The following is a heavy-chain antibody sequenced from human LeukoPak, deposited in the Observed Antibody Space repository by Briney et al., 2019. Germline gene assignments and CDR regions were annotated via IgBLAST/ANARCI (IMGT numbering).Heavy chain of an antibody. CDR1: GYTFTSYG. V-gene: IGHV1-18*01. CDR2: ISAYNGNT. Sequence: ASVKVSRKASGYTFTSYGISWVRQAPGQGLEWMGWISAYNGNTNYAQKLQGRVTMTTDTSTSTAYMELRSLRSDDTAVYYCARGIRIRYFDWLLTAQAYYFDYWGQGTLVTVSS. D-gene: IGHD3-9*01. CDR3: ARGIRIRYFDWLLTAQAYYFDY. J-gene: IGHJ4*02.